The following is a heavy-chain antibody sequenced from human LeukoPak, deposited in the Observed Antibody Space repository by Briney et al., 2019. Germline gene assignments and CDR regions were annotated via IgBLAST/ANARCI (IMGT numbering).Heavy chain of an antibody. J-gene: IGHJ4*02. CDR2: ISYDGSNK. CDR3: ARDGIVGDPGLDYFDY. CDR1: GFPFSSYA. V-gene: IGHV3-30*04. D-gene: IGHD1-26*01. Sequence: AGGSLRLSCAASGFPFSSYAMHWVRQAPGRGLEWVAVISYDGSNKYYADSVKGRFTISRDNSKNTLYLQMNSLRAEDTAVYYCARDGIVGDPGLDYFDYWGQGTLVTVSS.